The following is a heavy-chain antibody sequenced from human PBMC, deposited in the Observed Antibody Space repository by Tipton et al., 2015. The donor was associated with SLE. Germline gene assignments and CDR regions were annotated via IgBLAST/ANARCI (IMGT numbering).Heavy chain of an antibody. Sequence: TLSLTCAVSGGSINSGGHSWSWIRQPPGNGLEYIGSISHSESTEYNPSLKGRVTISVDRSKNQFSLKLTSVTVADTAVYYCTRFYPMSSFDLWGRGTLVTVSS. D-gene: IGHD2/OR15-2a*01. V-gene: IGHV4-30-2*01. CDR2: ISHSEST. CDR3: TRFYPMSSFDL. J-gene: IGHJ2*01. CDR1: GGSINSGGHS.